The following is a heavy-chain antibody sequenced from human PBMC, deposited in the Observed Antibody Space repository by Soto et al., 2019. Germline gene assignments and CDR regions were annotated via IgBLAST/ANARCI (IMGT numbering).Heavy chain of an antibody. J-gene: IGHJ5*02. CDR1: GGSFSGYY. Sequence: SETLSLTCAVYGGSFSGYYWSWIRQPPGKGLEWIGEINHSGSTNSNPSLKSRVTISVDTSKNQFSLKLSSVTAADTAVYYCARGGAARPRRSSSWFDPWGQGTLVTVSS. CDR3: ARGGAARPRRSSSWFDP. D-gene: IGHD6-6*01. CDR2: INHSGST. V-gene: IGHV4-34*01.